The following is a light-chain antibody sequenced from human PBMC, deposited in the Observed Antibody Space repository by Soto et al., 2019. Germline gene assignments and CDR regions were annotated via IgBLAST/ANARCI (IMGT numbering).Light chain of an antibody. CDR1: QGISRW. CDR2: DAS. CDR3: HQHYSYPPPT. Sequence: DIQMTQSPSTMAASAGDRVTTTCRASQGISRWVAWYQQKPGKAPKLLIYDASSLESGVPSRFSGSGSGTDFSLLTSCLLPEDFATSYCHQHYSYPPPTFGQGTKVDI. V-gene: IGKV1D-16*01. J-gene: IGKJ1*01.